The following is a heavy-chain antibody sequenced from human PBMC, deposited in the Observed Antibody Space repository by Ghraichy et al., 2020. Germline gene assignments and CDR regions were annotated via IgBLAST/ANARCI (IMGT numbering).Heavy chain of an antibody. Sequence: LSLTCAASGFTFSSHGMHWVRQAPGKGLEWVAVIWSGGNKKQYADSVKGRFTISRDDSEETLHLQMNSLRVEDTAVYYCARDLSYYSDDHWGQGTLVTVSS. J-gene: IGHJ4*02. D-gene: IGHD1-26*01. CDR1: GFTFSSHG. V-gene: IGHV3-33*01. CDR2: IWSGGNKK. CDR3: ARDLSYYSDDH.